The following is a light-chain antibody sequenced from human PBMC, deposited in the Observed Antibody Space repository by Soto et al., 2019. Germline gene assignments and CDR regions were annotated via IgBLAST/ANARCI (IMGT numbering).Light chain of an antibody. CDR2: GAY. J-gene: IGKJ1*01. CDR3: QHYNYWPPKT. Sequence: EIVMTQSPATLSVSPGERATLSCRASQSVGSDLAWYQQKPGQAPRLVIYGAYTRATGIPARFSGSGSGTDFTLTISSLQSEDFAVYYCQHYNYWPPKTFGQGIKVDI. CDR1: QSVGSD. V-gene: IGKV3-15*01.